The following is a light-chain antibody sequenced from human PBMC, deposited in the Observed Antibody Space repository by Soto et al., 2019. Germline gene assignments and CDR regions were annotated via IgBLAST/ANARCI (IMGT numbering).Light chain of an antibody. CDR3: QQYDSYSWT. Sequence: EIVMTQSPATLSVSPGERATLSCRASQSVSSKLAWYQQKPGQAPRLLIYGESTRATGIPARFSGSGSGTEFTPTISSLQPDDFATYSCQQYDSYSWTFGQGTKVDIK. J-gene: IGKJ1*01. CDR1: QSVSSK. V-gene: IGKV3-15*01. CDR2: GES.